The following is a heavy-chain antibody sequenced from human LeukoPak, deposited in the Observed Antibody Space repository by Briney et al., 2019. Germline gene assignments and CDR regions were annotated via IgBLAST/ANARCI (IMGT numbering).Heavy chain of an antibody. CDR2: VYYSGST. V-gene: IGHV4-39*07. Sequence: PSETLSLTCTVSGGTISTSSYYFAWIRQPPGKGLEWIGSVYYSGSTNYNPSLKSRVTISVDTSKNQFSLKLSSVTAADTAVYYCARAGEDIVVVPALDYWGQGTLVTVSS. J-gene: IGHJ4*02. CDR1: GGTISTSSYY. D-gene: IGHD2-2*01. CDR3: ARAGEDIVVVPALDY.